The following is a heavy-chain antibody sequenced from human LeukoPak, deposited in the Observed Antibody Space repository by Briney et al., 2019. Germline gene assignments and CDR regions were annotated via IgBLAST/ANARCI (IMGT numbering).Heavy chain of an antibody. CDR3: ARHGVAAAAPDY. V-gene: IGHV3-21*01. Sequence: GGSLRLSCAASGFTFSSYSMNWVRQAPGKGLEWVSSISSSSSYIYYADSVKGRFTISRDNAKNSLYLQMNSLRAEDTAVYYCARHGVAAAAPDYWGQGTLVTVSS. D-gene: IGHD6-13*01. CDR1: GFTFSSYS. J-gene: IGHJ4*02. CDR2: ISSSSSYI.